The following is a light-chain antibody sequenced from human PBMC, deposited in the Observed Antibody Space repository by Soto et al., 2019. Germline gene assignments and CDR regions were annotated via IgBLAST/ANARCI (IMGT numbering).Light chain of an antibody. CDR3: QQSYSTPLT. Sequence: DIQMTQSPSSLSASVGDRVTITCRASQSISSYLNWYQQKPGKAPKLLIYAASSLQSGVPLRFSGSGSGTDFTLTISSLQPEDFATYYCQQSYSTPLTFGGGTEVEIK. V-gene: IGKV1-39*01. J-gene: IGKJ4*01. CDR1: QSISSY. CDR2: AAS.